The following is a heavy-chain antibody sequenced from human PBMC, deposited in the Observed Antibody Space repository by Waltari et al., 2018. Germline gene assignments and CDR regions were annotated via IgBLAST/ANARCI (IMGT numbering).Heavy chain of an antibody. J-gene: IGHJ4*02. CDR1: GYTFTSYA. Sequence: QVQLVQSGAEVKKPGASVTVSCKASGYTFTSYAMHWVPQAPGQRLEWMGWINAGNGNTKYTQKFQGRVTITRDTSASTAYMELSSLRSEDTAVYYCARTTRGEPAARLNYWGQGTLVTVSS. CDR3: ARTTRGEPAARLNY. V-gene: IGHV1-3*01. D-gene: IGHD2-2*01. CDR2: INAGNGNT.